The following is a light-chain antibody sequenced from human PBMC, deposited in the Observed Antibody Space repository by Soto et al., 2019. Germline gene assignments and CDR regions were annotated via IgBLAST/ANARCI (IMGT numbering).Light chain of an antibody. CDR2: GAT. Sequence: IVLTQSPGTLSLSPGERATLSCWASQSVSSNYLASYQQKPGQGPRLLIYGATSRATGIPDRFSGSGSGTDFTLTISRLEPEDFAVYYCQQYGSSAPITFGQGTRLEIE. V-gene: IGKV3-20*01. J-gene: IGKJ5*01. CDR3: QQYGSSAPIT. CDR1: QSVSSNY.